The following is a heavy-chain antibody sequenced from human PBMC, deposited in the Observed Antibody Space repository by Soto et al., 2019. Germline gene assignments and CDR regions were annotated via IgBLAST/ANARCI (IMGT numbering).Heavy chain of an antibody. Sequence: GGSLRLSCAASGFTFSGYGMHWVRQAPGKGLEWVAVISYDGSNKYYADSVKGRFTISRDNSKNTLYLQMNSLRAEDTAVYYCAKDYIAAAVYYFDYWGQGTLVTVSS. CDR3: AKDYIAAAVYYFDY. V-gene: IGHV3-30*18. CDR1: GFTFSGYG. J-gene: IGHJ4*02. CDR2: ISYDGSNK. D-gene: IGHD6-13*01.